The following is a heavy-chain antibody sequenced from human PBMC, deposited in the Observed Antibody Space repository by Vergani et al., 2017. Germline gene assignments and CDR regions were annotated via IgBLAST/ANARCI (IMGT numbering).Heavy chain of an antibody. Sequence: VQLVESGGGVVQPGTSLRLSCQAFGYIFSNFWIGWVRQRPGRGLEWMGSIYPGDSEVKSNPTFRGQVIFSVDTSVNTAYLQWRSLQASDTATYFCASGGHGSENGGALQLWGQGTNITVSS. J-gene: IGHJ3*01. D-gene: IGHD3-10*01. CDR3: ASGGHGSENGGALQL. CDR1: GYIFSNFW. V-gene: IGHV5-51*01. CDR2: IYPGDSEV.